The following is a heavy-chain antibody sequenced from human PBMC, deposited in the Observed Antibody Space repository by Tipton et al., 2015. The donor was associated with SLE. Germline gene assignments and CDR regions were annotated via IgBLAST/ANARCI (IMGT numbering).Heavy chain of an antibody. CDR2: IQGRENT. D-gene: IGHD1-1*01. CDR3: ARGEPEGLTTNTFDI. V-gene: IGHV4-59*02. CDR1: GVSVTNYY. J-gene: IGHJ3*02. Sequence: TLSLTCTVSGVSVTNYYWSWIRQPPGKRLEWIGFIQGRENTNYNPSLKSRVTISVDTSKNQVSLNLASVTAADAAVYYCARGEPEGLTTNTFDIWGQGTEVTVAS.